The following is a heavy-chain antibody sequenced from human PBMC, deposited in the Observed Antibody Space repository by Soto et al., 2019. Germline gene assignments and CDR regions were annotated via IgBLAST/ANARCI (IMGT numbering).Heavy chain of an antibody. CDR1: GYTFTSYG. J-gene: IGHJ4*02. D-gene: IGHD2-15*01. Sequence: APVKVSCKASGYTFTSYGISWVRQAPGQGLEWMGWISAYNGNTNYAQKLQGRVTMTTDTSTSTAYMELRSLRSDDTAVYYCARAPFSFEGSGHRRAFDFWGQGTMLTVS. V-gene: IGHV1-18*01. CDR3: ARAPFSFEGSGHRRAFDF. CDR2: ISAYNGNT.